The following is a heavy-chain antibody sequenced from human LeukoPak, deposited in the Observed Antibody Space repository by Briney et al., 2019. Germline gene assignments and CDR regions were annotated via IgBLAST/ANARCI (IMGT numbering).Heavy chain of an antibody. J-gene: IGHJ4*02. V-gene: IGHV1-69*06. CDR3: AREVGAHCSSSSCYHPFDY. CDR1: GGTFSSYA. CDR2: IFPIFGTA. Sequence: GASVKVSCKASGGTFSSYAFSWVRQAPGQGLEWMGGIFPIFGTANYAQKFQGRVTITADKYTSKAYMELSSLRSEDTAVYYCAREVGAHCSSSSCYHPFDYWGQGTLVTVSS. D-gene: IGHD2-2*01.